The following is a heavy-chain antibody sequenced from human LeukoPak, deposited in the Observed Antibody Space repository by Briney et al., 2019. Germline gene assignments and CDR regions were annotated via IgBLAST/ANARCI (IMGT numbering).Heavy chain of an antibody. Sequence: GGSLRLSCGASGFXFSSYWMSWVRQAPGKGLEWVANIKQDGSEKYYVDSVKGRFTISRDNAENSLYLQMNSLRAEDTAVYYCARDRVTMVRGVNYYFDYWGQGTLVTVSS. CDR1: GFXFSSYW. CDR2: IKQDGSEK. V-gene: IGHV3-7*05. J-gene: IGHJ4*02. D-gene: IGHD3-10*01. CDR3: ARDRVTMVRGVNYYFDY.